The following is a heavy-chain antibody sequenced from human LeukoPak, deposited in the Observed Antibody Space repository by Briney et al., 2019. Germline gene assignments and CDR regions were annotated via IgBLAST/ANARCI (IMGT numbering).Heavy chain of an antibody. J-gene: IGHJ4*02. CDR1: GFTFSNAW. CDR2: IKSKTDGGTT. CDR3: STETGGWRGGGVDY. D-gene: IGHD6-19*01. V-gene: IGHV3-15*01. Sequence: GGSLRLSCAASGFTFSNAWMSWVRQVPGKGLEWVDRIKSKTDGGTTAYAAPVKRRFTISRDDSKNTLYLQINSLKTEDTAVYYCSTETGGWRGGGVDYWGQGTLVIVSS.